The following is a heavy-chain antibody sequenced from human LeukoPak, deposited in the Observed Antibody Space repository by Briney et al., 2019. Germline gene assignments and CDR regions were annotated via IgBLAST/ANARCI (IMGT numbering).Heavy chain of an antibody. Sequence: GASVKVSCKASGYTFTSYGISWVRQAPGQGLEWTGWISAYNGNTNYAQKLQGRVTMTTDTSTSTAYMELRSLRSDDTAVYYCARGLRYFDWLRGHHDAFDIWGQGTMVTVSS. D-gene: IGHD3-9*01. CDR3: ARGLRYFDWLRGHHDAFDI. J-gene: IGHJ3*02. CDR1: GYTFTSYG. CDR2: ISAYNGNT. V-gene: IGHV1-18*01.